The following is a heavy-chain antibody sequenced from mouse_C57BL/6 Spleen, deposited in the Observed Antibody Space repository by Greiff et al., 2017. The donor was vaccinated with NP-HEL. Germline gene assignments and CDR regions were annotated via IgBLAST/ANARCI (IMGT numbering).Heavy chain of an antibody. CDR2: IWSGGST. CDR1: GFSLTSYG. Sequence: VHLVESGPGLVQPSQSLSLTCTVSGFSLTSYGVHWVRQSPGQGLEWLGVIWSGGSTDYNAAFISSLSISTDNSKSQVFLKMNTLQADDTARDYCASNYFDYWGQGTTVTVSA. V-gene: IGHV2-2*01. J-gene: IGHJ2*01. CDR3: ASNYFDY.